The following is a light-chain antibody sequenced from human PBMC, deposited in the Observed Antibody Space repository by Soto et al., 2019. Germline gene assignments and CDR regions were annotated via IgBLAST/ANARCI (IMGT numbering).Light chain of an antibody. CDR2: DVN. J-gene: IGLJ1*01. V-gene: IGLV2-11*01. Sequence: QSVLTQPRSVSGSPGQSVTISCTGTSSGVGGYDYVSWYQQHPGKAPKLIIYDVNKRPSGVPDRFSASTSGNAASLTISGLQAEDESDYYCCSFVGYHTVVFGSGTKAIV. CDR3: CSFVGYHTVV. CDR1: SSGVGGYDY.